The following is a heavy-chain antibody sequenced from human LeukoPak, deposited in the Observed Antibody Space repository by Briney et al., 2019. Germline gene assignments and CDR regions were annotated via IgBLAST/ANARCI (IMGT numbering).Heavy chain of an antibody. CDR2: ISSSSPYI. Sequence: PGGSLRLSCAASGFTFSSYSMNWFRLAPGKGLEWVSSISSSSPYIYYADSVKGRFTISRDNAKNSLYLQMNSLRAEDTAVYYCAELGITMIGGVWGKGTTVTISS. CDR3: AELGITMIGGV. J-gene: IGHJ6*04. D-gene: IGHD3-10*02. CDR1: GFTFSSYS. V-gene: IGHV3-21*01.